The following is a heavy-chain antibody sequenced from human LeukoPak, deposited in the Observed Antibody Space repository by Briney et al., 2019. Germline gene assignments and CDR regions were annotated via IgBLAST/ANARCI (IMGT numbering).Heavy chain of an antibody. V-gene: IGHV5-51*01. D-gene: IGHD2-2*01. Sequence: GESLKISCKGSGYSFTSYWIGWVRQVPGKGLEWMGIIYPGDSDTRYSPSFQGQVTISADKSISTAYLQWSSLKASDTAMYYCARRYCSSTSCGYFDYWGQGTLVTVSS. J-gene: IGHJ4*02. CDR1: GYSFTSYW. CDR2: IYPGDSDT. CDR3: ARRYCSSTSCGYFDY.